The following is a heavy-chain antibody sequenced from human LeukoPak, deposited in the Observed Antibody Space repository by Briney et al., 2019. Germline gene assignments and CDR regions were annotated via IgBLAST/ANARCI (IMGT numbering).Heavy chain of an antibody. CDR2: IYSCGST. D-gene: IGHD2-21*02. J-gene: IGHJ6*03. V-gene: IGHV3-66*01. CDR3: ARDRLLAGGDCYYGYYYMDV. CDR1: GFTVSSNH. Sequence: GGSLRLSCAASGFTVSSNHMTWVRPARGKGLKWVSDIYSCGSTYYADSVKGRFTISRDNSKNTLYLQMNTLRAEDTGVYYCARDRLLAGGDCYYGYYYMDVWGKGTTVTVSS.